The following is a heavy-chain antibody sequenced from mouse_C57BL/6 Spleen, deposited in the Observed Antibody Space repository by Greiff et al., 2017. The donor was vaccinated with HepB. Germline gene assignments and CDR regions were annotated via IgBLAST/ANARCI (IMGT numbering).Heavy chain of an antibody. Sequence: EVNVVESGGGLVQPKGSLKLSCAASGFTFNTYAMHWVRQAPGKGLEWVARIRSKSSNYATYYADSVKDRFAISRDDSQSMLYLQMNNLNTEDTAMYYCVSGGYYAMDYWGQGTSVTVSS. CDR2: IRSKSSNYAT. CDR1: GFTFNTYA. J-gene: IGHJ4*01. D-gene: IGHD1-1*02. V-gene: IGHV10-3*01. CDR3: VSGGYYAMDY.